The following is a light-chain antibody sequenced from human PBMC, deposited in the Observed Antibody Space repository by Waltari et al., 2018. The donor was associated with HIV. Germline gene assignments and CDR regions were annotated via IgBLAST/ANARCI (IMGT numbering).Light chain of an antibody. J-gene: IGKJ5*01. CDR1: QSVSSSY. CDR3: QLYSSSIT. V-gene: IGKV3-20*01. Sequence: EFVLTQAPGTLCLYPGERSTLSCRATQSVSSSYLAWYQQKPGQAPRLLIYGASTRATGVPDRFSGSGSGTDFTLTISRLEPEDFAVYFCQLYSSSITFGQGTRLEIK. CDR2: GAS.